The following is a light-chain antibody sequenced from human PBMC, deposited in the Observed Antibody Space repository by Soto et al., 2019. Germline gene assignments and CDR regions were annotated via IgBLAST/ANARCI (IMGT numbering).Light chain of an antibody. Sequence: EIVLTQSPGTLSLSPRERATLSCRASQSVNDNYLAWYQHKPGQAPSLLIYGASRRAPGIPDRFSGSGSGTDLTLTISRLEPEDFAIYYCQQYASSPRTFGQGTQGEVK. J-gene: IGKJ1*01. CDR2: GAS. V-gene: IGKV3-20*01. CDR3: QQYASSPRT. CDR1: QSVNDNY.